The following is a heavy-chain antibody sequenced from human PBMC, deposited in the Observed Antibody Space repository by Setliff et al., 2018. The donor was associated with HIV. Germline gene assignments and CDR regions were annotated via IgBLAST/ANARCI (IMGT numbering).Heavy chain of an antibody. J-gene: IGHJ6*03. D-gene: IGHD4-17*01. V-gene: IGHV1-8*02. Sequence: ASVKVSCKASGYTFSNYDITWVRQATGQGLEWMGWMNPNSGNTGYAQKFQGRVTMTRNTSISTAYMELRKLRSEDTAVYYCARVGDYLGVPSYYNYYLAVWGKGTTVTVSS. CDR1: GYTFSNYD. CDR3: ARVGDYLGVPSYYNYYLAV. CDR2: MNPNSGNT.